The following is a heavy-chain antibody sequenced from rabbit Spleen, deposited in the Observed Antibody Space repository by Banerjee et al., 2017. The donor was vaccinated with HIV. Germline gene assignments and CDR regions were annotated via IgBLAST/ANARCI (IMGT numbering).Heavy chain of an antibody. CDR3: ARSYTGGSGPLYYFNL. D-gene: IGHD1-1*01. J-gene: IGHJ4*01. Sequence: QEQLVESGGGLIQPGGSLKLSCKASGFDFSRYGISWVRQAPGKGLEWIGYIDLVVGSTYYANWVNGRFTISSHNAQNTLYLQLNSLTAADMATYFCARSYTGGSGPLYYFNLWGPGTLVTVS. CDR2: IDLVVGST. CDR1: GFDFSRYG. V-gene: IGHV1S47*01.